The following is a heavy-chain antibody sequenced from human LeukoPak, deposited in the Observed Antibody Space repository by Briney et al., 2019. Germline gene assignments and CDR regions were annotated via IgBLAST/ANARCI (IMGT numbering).Heavy chain of an antibody. CDR2: ISWDGGST. Sequence: GGSLRLSCAASGFTFDDYAMHWVRQAPGKGLEWVSLISWDGGSTYYADSVKGRFTISRDNSKNSLYLQMNSLRAEDTAFYCAKDMAAYYYASGNIDYWGQGTLVTVSS. J-gene: IGHJ4*02. D-gene: IGHD3-10*01. CDR1: GFTFDDYA. CDR3: AKDMAAYYYASGNIDY. V-gene: IGHV3-43D*03.